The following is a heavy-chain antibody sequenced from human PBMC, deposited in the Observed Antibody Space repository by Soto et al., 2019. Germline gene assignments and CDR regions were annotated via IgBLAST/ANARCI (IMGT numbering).Heavy chain of an antibody. CDR3: ARVYGDYSMDV. Sequence: QLQLQESGSGLVQPSQTLTLTCAVSGGSISSGGYSWSWIRQPPGKGLEWIGYIYHSGSTYYNPSLKSRVTISVDRSKNQFSLKLSSVTAADTAVYYCARVYGDYSMDVWGQGTTVTVSS. CDR1: GGSISSGGYS. D-gene: IGHD4-17*01. J-gene: IGHJ6*02. CDR2: IYHSGST. V-gene: IGHV4-30-2*01.